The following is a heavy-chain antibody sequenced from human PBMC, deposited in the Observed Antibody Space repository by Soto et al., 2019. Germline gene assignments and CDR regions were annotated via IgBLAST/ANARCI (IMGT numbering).Heavy chain of an antibody. CDR3: AKDLAWRFGEGGMDV. CDR2: ISYDGSNK. D-gene: IGHD3-10*01. J-gene: IGHJ6*02. CDR1: GFTFSSYG. V-gene: IGHV3-30*18. Sequence: QVQLVESGGGVVQPGRSLRLSCAASGFTFSSYGMHWVRQAPGKGLEWVAVISYDGSNKYYADSVKGRFTISRDNSKNTLYMQMNSLRVEDTAVYYCAKDLAWRFGEGGMDVWGQGTPVTVSS.